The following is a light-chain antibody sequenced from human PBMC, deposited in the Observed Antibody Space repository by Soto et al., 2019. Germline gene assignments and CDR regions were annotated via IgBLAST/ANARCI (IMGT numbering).Light chain of an antibody. Sequence: QSVLTQPPSASGTPGQRVTISCSGSSSNIGSNYVYWYQQLPGTAPKLLIYRNNQRPSGVPDRFSGSKSGTSASLAISGLGSEYEADYYWAAWDDSLSGQVFGGGTKLTVL. CDR2: RNN. CDR1: SSNIGSNY. CDR3: AAWDDSLSGQV. J-gene: IGLJ2*01. V-gene: IGLV1-47*01.